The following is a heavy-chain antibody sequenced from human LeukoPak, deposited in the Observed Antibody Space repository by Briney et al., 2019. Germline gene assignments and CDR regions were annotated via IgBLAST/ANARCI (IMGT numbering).Heavy chain of an antibody. D-gene: IGHD2-15*01. V-gene: IGHV1-69*05. CDR1: GGTFSSYA. CDR3: ARDSHCSGGSCRGATSKMYWFDP. CDR2: IIPIFGTA. J-gene: IGHJ5*02. Sequence: PVASVKVSCKASGGTFSSYAISWLRQAPGQGLEWMGGIIPIFGTANYAQKFQGRVTITTDESTSTAYMELSSLRSEDTAVYYCARDSHCSGGSCRGATSKMYWFDPWGQGTLVTVSS.